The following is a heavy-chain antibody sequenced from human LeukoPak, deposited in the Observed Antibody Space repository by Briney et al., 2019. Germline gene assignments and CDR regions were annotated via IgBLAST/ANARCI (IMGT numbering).Heavy chain of an antibody. CDR2: ISTSSSYI. Sequence: GGSLRLSCAASGFTFSSYTMNWVRLAPGKGLQWVSFISTSSSYIYYADSVKGRFTVSRDNAKNSLYLQMNSLRAEDTAVYYCAELGITMIGGVWGKGTTVTISS. J-gene: IGHJ6*04. D-gene: IGHD3-10*02. V-gene: IGHV3-21*01. CDR1: GFTFSSYT. CDR3: AELGITMIGGV.